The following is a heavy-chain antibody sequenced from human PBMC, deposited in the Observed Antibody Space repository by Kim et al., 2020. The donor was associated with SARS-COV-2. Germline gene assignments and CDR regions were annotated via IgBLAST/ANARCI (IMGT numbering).Heavy chain of an antibody. CDR1: GYTFTGYY. CDR2: INPNSGGT. J-gene: IGHJ6*02. Sequence: ASVKVSCKASGYTFTGYYMHWVRQAPGQGLEWMGWINPNSGGTNYAQKFQGRVTMTRDTSISTAYMELSRLRSDDTAVYYCARDLYDTAMVRYYYYGMDVWGQGTTVTVSS. V-gene: IGHV1-2*02. D-gene: IGHD5-18*01. CDR3: ARDLYDTAMVRYYYYGMDV.